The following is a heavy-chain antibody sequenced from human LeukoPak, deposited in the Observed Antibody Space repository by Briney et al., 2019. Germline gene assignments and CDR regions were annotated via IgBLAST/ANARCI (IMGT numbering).Heavy chain of an antibody. V-gene: IGHV3-21*05. D-gene: IGHD3-10*01. CDR2: IDSGSDDR. Sequence: GGSLRLSCAASGFTFSLYAMNWVRQAPGKGLEWVSYIDSGSDDRLFADSVRGRFTISRDNAKNSLYLQMNSLRAEDTAVYYCARDQDMVRGTGDYWGQGTLVTVSS. CDR1: GFTFSLYA. J-gene: IGHJ4*02. CDR3: ARDQDMVRGTGDY.